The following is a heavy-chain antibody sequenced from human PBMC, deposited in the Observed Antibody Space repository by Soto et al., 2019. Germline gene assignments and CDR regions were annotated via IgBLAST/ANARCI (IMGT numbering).Heavy chain of an antibody. CDR1: GYTLNEVA. CDR2: FDPDEAET. CDR3: TTYHGDYNFDH. D-gene: IGHD4-17*01. J-gene: IGHJ5*02. V-gene: IGHV1-24*01. Sequence: QVQLVQSGAEVKKPGASVKVSCKVSGYTLNEVAMHWVRQAPGKGLEWLGGFDPDEAETIYAQHFQGRVTMTEDTSTDTGYMELSSLRSEDTALYFFTTYHGDYNFDHWGQGTLVTVSS.